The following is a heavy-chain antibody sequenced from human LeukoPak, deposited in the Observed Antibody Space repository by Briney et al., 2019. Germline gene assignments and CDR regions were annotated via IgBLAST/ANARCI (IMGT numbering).Heavy chain of an antibody. V-gene: IGHV3-23*01. CDR1: GFTFSSYA. J-gene: IGHJ3*02. Sequence: PGGSLRLSCAASGFTFSSYAMSCVRQAPGKGLEWVSAISGSGGSTYYADSVKGRFTISRDNSKNTLYLQMNSLRAEDTAVYYCAGTYESSGYYVYPFDIWGQGTMVTVSS. CDR3: AGTYESSGYYVYPFDI. CDR2: ISGSGGST. D-gene: IGHD3-22*01.